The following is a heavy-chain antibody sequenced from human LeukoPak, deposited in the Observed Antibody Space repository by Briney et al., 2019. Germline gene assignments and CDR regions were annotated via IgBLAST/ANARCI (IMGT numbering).Heavy chain of an antibody. CDR1: GGSISSGSYY. CDR2: IYTSGST. D-gene: IGHD2-21*02. V-gene: IGHV4-61*02. CDR3: ASGYCGGACQLGGVDM. Sequence: SETLSLTCTVSGGSISSGSYYWNWIRQPAGKGLEWIGRIYTSGSTNYNPSLNSRVTISVDTSKNQFSLKLSSVTAADTAVYYCASGYCGGACQLGGVDMWGQGTMVTVSS. J-gene: IGHJ3*02.